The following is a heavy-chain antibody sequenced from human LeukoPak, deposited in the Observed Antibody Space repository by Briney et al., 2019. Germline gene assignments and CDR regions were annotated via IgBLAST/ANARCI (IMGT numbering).Heavy chain of an antibody. J-gene: IGHJ4*02. D-gene: IGHD3-16*01. CDR1: GYTFTGYY. Sequence: ASMTVSCEASGYTFTGYYIYWVRQAPGQGPEWMGWINPKSGDTNYAQKFQGRVTMTRDTSISTAYMELSRLTSDDTAVYYCATSSLSPNWGQGTLVTVSS. CDR2: INPKSGDT. V-gene: IGHV1-2*02. CDR3: ATSSLSPN.